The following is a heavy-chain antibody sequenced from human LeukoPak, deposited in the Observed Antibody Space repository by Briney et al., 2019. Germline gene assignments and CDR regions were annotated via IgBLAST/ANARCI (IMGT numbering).Heavy chain of an antibody. CDR2: IKQDRSEK. CDR3: ARLREIPVFGVVTKSTSYFDY. V-gene: IGHV3-7*01. D-gene: IGHD3-3*01. J-gene: IGHJ4*02. Sequence: GGSLRLSCAASGFTLTNYWMSWVRQAPGKGLELVANIKQDRSEKYYVHSVKGRFTISRDNAKNSLYLQMNSLRAEDTAVYYCARLREIPVFGVVTKSTSYFDYWGQGTLVTVSS. CDR1: GFTLTNYW.